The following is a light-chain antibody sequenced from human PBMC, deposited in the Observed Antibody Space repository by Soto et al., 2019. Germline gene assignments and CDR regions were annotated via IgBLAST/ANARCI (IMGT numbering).Light chain of an antibody. V-gene: IGLV7-46*01. CDR2: DTK. CDR1: TGAVTSGHY. CDR3: LLSYSGPRV. J-gene: IGLJ3*02. Sequence: QTVVTQEPSLTLSPGETVTLTCGSSTGAVTSGHYPYWFQQKPGQAPRTLIYDTKNKHSWTPARFSGSLLGGKAALTLSGAQPEDEAEYYCLLSYSGPRVFGGGTKLTVL.